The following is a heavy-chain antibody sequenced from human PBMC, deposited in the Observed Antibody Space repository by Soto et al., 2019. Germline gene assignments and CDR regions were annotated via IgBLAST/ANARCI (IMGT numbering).Heavy chain of an antibody. V-gene: IGHV3-48*02. D-gene: IGHD6-6*01. Sequence: GGFLRLSCAASGFTFSSYSMNWVRQAPGKGLEWVSYISSSSSTIYYADSVKGRFTISRDNAKNSLYLQMNSLRDEDTAVYYCASRYSSSFDYWGQGTLVTVSS. CDR3: ASRYSSSFDY. J-gene: IGHJ4*02. CDR1: GFTFSSYS. CDR2: ISSSSSTI.